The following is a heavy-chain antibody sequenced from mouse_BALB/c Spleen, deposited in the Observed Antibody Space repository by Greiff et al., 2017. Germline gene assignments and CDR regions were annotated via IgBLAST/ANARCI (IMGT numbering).Heavy chain of an antibody. Sequence: QVQLQQSGAELVRPGTSVKVSCKASGYAFTNYLIEWVKQRPGQGLEWIGVINPGSGGTNYNEKFKGKATLTADKSSSTAYMQLSSLTSDDSAVYFCASKFITTVEATRDYFDYWGQGTTLTVSS. J-gene: IGHJ2*01. CDR1: GYAFTNYL. D-gene: IGHD1-1*01. CDR2: INPGSGGT. CDR3: ASKFITTVEATRDYFDY. V-gene: IGHV1-54*01.